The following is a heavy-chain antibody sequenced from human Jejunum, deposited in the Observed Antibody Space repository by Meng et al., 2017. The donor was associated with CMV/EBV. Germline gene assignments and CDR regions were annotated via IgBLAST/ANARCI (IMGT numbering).Heavy chain of an antibody. CDR3: AKDKGVTTLDY. V-gene: IGHV3-30*02. J-gene: IGHJ4*02. CDR2: IRNDGSNK. Sequence: QVLLVGSGGGVVQPGESLRLSCEASGISFSISGMHWVRQAPGKGLEWVAFIRNDGSNKYYADSVTGRFTISRDNSKNTVYLQMNSLTTEDTAVYYCAKDKGVTTLDYWGQGTLVTVSS. CDR1: GISFSISG. D-gene: IGHD1/OR15-1a*01.